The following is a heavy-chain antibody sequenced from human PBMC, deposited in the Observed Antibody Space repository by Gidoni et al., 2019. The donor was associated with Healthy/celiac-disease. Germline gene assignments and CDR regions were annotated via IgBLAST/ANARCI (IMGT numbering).Heavy chain of an antibody. J-gene: IGHJ4*02. D-gene: IGHD2-2*02. Sequence: EVQLVESGGGVVKPGGSLRLSCAASGFTFSSYSMTWVRQAPGKGLEWVSSISSSSSYIYYADSVKGRFTISRDNAKNSLYLQMNSLRAEDTAVYYCARDNTGYCSSTSCYKGGPFDYWGQGTLVTVSS. CDR3: ARDNTGYCSSTSCYKGGPFDY. CDR1: GFTFSSYS. V-gene: IGHV3-21*01. CDR2: ISSSSSYI.